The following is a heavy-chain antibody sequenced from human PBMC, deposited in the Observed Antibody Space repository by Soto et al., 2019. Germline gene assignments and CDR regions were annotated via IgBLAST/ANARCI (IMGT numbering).Heavy chain of an antibody. CDR1: GGSISSYY. D-gene: IGHD3-10*01. CDR3: ARLYYGSGSYDY. J-gene: IGHJ4*02. Sequence: SETLSLTCTVSGGSISSYYWSWIRQPPGKGLEWIGYIYYGGSTNYNPSLKSRVTISVDTSKNQFSLKLSSVTAADTAVYYCARLYYGSGSYDYWGQGTLVTVSS. V-gene: IGHV4-59*01. CDR2: IYYGGST.